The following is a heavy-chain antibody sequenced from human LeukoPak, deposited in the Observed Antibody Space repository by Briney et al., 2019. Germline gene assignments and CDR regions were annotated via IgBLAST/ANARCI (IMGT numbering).Heavy chain of an antibody. J-gene: IGHJ6*02. CDR2: ISYDGSYK. CDR1: EFTFSTYG. V-gene: IGHV3-30*03. Sequence: GRSLRLSCAASEFTFSTYGMHWVRQAPGKGLEWVAVISYDGSYKFYADSVKGRFTISRDNSKNTLYLQMNSLRAEDTAFYYCARRYYAMDVWGQGTTVTVSS. CDR3: ARRYYAMDV.